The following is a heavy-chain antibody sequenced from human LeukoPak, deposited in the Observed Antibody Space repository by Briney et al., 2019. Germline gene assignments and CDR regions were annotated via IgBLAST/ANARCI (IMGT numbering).Heavy chain of an antibody. CDR2: INHSGST. D-gene: IGHD3-16*01. V-gene: IGHV4-34*01. CDR1: GGSFSGYY. J-gene: IGHJ4*02. CDR3: ARGHIRLGELF. Sequence: PSETLSLNCAVYGGSFSGYYWSWIRQPPGKGLEWIGEINHSGSTNYNPSLKSRVTISVDTSKNQFSLKLSSVTAADTAVYYCARGHIRLGELFWGPGTLVTVSS.